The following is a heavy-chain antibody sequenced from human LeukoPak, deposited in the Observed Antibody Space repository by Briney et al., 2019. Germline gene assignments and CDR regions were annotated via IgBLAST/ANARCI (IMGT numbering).Heavy chain of an antibody. CDR3: ARGEEPNYDFWSGYYLGAFDI. J-gene: IGHJ3*02. D-gene: IGHD3-3*01. CDR2: ISSSSSYI. CDR1: GFTFSSYR. Sequence: GGALRLSCAASGFTFSSYRMKWVRQARGEGVEWVSSISSSSSYIYYADSVKGRFTISRDNAKNSLYLQMNSLRAEDTAVYYCARGEEPNYDFWSGYYLGAFDIWGQGTMVTVSS. V-gene: IGHV3-21*01.